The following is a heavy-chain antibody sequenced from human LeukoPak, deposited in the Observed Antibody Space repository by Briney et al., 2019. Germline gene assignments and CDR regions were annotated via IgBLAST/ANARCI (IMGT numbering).Heavy chain of an antibody. CDR2: ISPNNGGT. Sequence: GASVKVSCKASGYTFTGYFIHWVRQAPGQGLEWMGRISPNNGGTNYAQKFQGRVTMTSDTSISTAYVELSSLRSDDTALYYCARQGIAAAVDYWGQGTLVTVSS. D-gene: IGHD6-13*01. CDR1: GYTFTGYF. CDR3: ARQGIAAAVDY. V-gene: IGHV1-2*06. J-gene: IGHJ4*02.